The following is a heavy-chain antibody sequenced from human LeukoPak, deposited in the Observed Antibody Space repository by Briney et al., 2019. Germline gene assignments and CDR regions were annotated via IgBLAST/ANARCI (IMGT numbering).Heavy chain of an antibody. J-gene: IGHJ4*02. CDR3: ARGLGSITIFGVVIGDDY. CDR1: GYTFTGYY. Sequence: VKVSCKASGYTFTGYYMHWVRQAPGQGLEWMGWINPNSGGTNYAQKFQGRVTMTRDTSISTAYMELSRLRSDDTAVYYCARGLGSITIFGVVIGDDYWGQGTLVTVSS. D-gene: IGHD3-3*01. CDR2: INPNSGGT. V-gene: IGHV1-2*02.